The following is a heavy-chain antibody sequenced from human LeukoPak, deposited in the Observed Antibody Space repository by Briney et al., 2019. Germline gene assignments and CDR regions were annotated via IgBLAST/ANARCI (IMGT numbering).Heavy chain of an antibody. CDR3: AKDRQLRYFDWAIDY. D-gene: IGHD3-9*01. J-gene: IGHJ4*02. CDR1: GFTFSSYS. CDR2: LSDSGRST. Sequence: GGSLRLSCAVSGFTFSSYSMNWVRQAPGKGLEWVSVLSDSGRSTYYADSVKGRFTISRDNSKNTLYLQMNSLRAEDTAVYYCAKDRQLRYFDWAIDYWGQGTLVTVSS. V-gene: IGHV3-23*01.